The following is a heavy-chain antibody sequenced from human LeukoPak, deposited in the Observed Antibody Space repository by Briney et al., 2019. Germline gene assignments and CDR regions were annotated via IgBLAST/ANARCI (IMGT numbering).Heavy chain of an antibody. CDR3: ARKTAGGTFDL. CDR2: IYYSGST. D-gene: IGHD2-21*02. J-gene: IGHJ3*01. CDR1: GGSISSSSYY. Sequence: SETLSLTCTVSGGSISSSSYYWGWIRQPPGKGLEWIGSIYYSGSTYYNPSLKSRVTISVDTSKNQFSLKLSSVTAADTAMYYCARKTAGGTFDLWGQGTMVAVSS. V-gene: IGHV4-39*07.